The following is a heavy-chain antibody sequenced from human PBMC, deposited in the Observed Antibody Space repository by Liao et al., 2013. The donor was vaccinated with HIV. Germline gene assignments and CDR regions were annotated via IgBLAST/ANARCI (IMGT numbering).Heavy chain of an antibody. Sequence: QVQLQESGPGLVRPSQTLSLSCTASGESINSVPYYWSWIRLPPGKGPEWIGHIYYSGSADYNPSLKSRVSISLDTSKNQFSLKSESLYVRRDTTSCITCARGAGGDDAAFDIWGQGTMVTVSS. CDR1: GESINSVPYY. D-gene: IGHD2-21*02. CDR3: ARGAGGDDAAFDI. CDR2: IYYSGSA. J-gene: IGHJ3*02. V-gene: IGHV4-30-4*01.